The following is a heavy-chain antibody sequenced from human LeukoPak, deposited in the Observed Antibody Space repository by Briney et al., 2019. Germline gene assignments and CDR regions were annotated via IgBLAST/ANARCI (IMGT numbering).Heavy chain of an antibody. D-gene: IGHD6-6*01. V-gene: IGHV4-34*01. J-gene: IGHJ3*02. CDR2: INHSGST. Sequence: SETLSLTCAVYGGSFSGYYWSWIRQPPGKGLEWIGEINHSGSTNYNPSLKSRVTISVDTSKNQFSLKLSSVTAADTAVYYCARESVEYSSSSGAFDIWGQGTMVTVSS. CDR1: GGSFSGYY. CDR3: ARESVEYSSSSGAFDI.